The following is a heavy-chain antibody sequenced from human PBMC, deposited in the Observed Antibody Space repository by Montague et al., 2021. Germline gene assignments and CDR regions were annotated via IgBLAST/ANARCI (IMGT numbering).Heavy chain of an antibody. V-gene: IGHV4-39*01. Sequence: SETLSLTCTVSGGSISSSSYYWGWIRQPPGKGLEWIGSICYSGSTYYNPSLKSRVTISVDTSKNQFSPKLSSVTAADTAVYYCARHVIGNYGMDVWGQGTTVTVSS. D-gene: IGHD3-16*02. CDR3: ARHVIGNYGMDV. CDR2: ICYSGST. CDR1: GGSISSSSYY. J-gene: IGHJ6*02.